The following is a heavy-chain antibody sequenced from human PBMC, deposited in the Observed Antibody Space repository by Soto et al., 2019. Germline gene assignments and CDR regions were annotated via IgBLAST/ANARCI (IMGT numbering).Heavy chain of an antibody. Sequence: GGSLRLSCAASGFTFSTYAMNWVRRAPGKGLEWVSLISGGGDTTYYADSVKGRFTISRDSSTNTLYLQMNSLRAEDTAVYHCAKGIGQWLLPTDYWGQGTLVTVSS. CDR2: ISGGGDTT. CDR3: AKGIGQWLLPTDY. V-gene: IGHV3-23*01. D-gene: IGHD6-19*01. J-gene: IGHJ4*02. CDR1: GFTFSTYA.